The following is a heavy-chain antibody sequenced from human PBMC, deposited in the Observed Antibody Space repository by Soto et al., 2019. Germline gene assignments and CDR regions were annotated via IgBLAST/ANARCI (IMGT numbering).Heavy chain of an antibody. J-gene: IGHJ3*02. CDR3: ARARDSSVVLITFDI. Sequence: ASVKVSCKASGYTFTSYGISWVRQAPGQGLEWMGWISAYNGNTNYAQKLQGRVTMTTDTSTSTAYMELRSLRSDDTAVYYCARARDSSVVLITFDIWGQGTMVTVSS. D-gene: IGHD6-13*01. V-gene: IGHV1-18*01. CDR1: GYTFTSYG. CDR2: ISAYNGNT.